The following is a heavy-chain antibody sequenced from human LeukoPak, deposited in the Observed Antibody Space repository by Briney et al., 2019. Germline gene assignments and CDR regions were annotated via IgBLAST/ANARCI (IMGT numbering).Heavy chain of an antibody. CDR2: ISGDGGIT. V-gene: IGHV3-23*01. D-gene: IGHD3-22*01. J-gene: IGHJ6*02. Sequence: GGSLRLSCAASEFTFNTYAVSWVRQAPGKGLEWVSAISGDGGITYYADSVRGRSTISRDNSKSTLYLQMNSLRAEDTAVYYCAKSSGPGGYYYYGMDVWGQGTTVTVSS. CDR3: AKSSGPGGYYYYGMDV. CDR1: EFTFNTYA.